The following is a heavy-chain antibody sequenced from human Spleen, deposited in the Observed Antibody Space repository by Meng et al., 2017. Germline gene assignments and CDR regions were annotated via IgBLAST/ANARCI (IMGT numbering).Heavy chain of an antibody. CDR2: IKVGNGNT. CDR3: AVAKGHYYDSGPYYPFDY. J-gene: IGHJ4*02. Sequence: QVQLVQSGAEVKKPGASVTVSCKASGYTFTSHAIHWVRQAPGQRPEWMGRIKVGNGNTEYSQKFQGRVTLTRDKTASTAYMDLSSLRSEDTAVYYCAVAKGHYYDSGPYYPFDYWGQGTLVTVSS. CDR1: GYTFTSHA. V-gene: IGHV1-3*01. D-gene: IGHD3-22*01.